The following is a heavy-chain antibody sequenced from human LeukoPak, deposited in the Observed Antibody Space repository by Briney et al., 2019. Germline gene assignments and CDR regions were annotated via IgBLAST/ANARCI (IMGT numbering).Heavy chain of an antibody. V-gene: IGHV3-23*01. D-gene: IGHD5-24*01. CDR3: AKDIQLST. Sequence: GGSLRLSCAASGFTFSVAAMTWVCQAPGKGLEWVSLIGASGESTYYADSVKGRFTISRDNSKNTLSLQMNSLRVEDTAMYFYAKDIQLSTWGLGTMVTVSS. CDR1: GFTFSVAA. CDR2: IGASGEST. J-gene: IGHJ3*01.